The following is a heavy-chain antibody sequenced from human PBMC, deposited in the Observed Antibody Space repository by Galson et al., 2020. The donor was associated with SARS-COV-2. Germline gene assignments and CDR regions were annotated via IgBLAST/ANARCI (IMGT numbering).Heavy chain of an antibody. Sequence: GESLKISCEASGFTVSSHYMCWVRQAPGKGLEWVSGIYSGGSTYYADSVKGRFTISRDNSRNTLYLQMSSLRAEDTAVYYCARDGRAYWNYYDGMGAWGQGTPVTVS. CDR3: ARDGRAYWNYYDGMGA. CDR2: IYSGGST. D-gene: IGHD3-16*01. V-gene: IGHV3-66*01. CDR1: GFTVSSHY. J-gene: IGHJ6*02.